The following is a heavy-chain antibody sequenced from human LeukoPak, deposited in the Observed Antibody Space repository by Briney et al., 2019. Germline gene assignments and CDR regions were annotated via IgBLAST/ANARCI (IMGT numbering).Heavy chain of an antibody. D-gene: IGHD2-21*02. CDR3: ARAPWTYCGGDCTTYGMDV. CDR2: IYYSGST. CDR1: GGSISSSSYY. J-gene: IGHJ6*02. V-gene: IGHV4-39*07. Sequence: SETLSLTCTVSGGSISSSSYYWGWIRQPPGKGLEWIGSIYYSGSTYYNPSLKSRVTISVDTSKDQFSLKLSSVTAADTAVYYCARAPWTYCGGDCTTYGMDVWGQGSTVTVSS.